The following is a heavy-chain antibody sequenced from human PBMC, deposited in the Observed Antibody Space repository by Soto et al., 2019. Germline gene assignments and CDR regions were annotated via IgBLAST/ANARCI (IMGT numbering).Heavy chain of an antibody. D-gene: IGHD4-17*01. CDR1: GFTFSSFW. V-gene: IGHV3-74*01. CDR3: TRHGSGDYFLFDP. CDR2: ASPDGTST. J-gene: IGHJ5*02. Sequence: EVQLVESGGGLVQPGGSLRLSCAASGFTFSSFWMHWVRQAPGKGLEWVSRASPDGTSTSYADSVKGRFTISRDNAKNTLFMQMNSLRAEYTDVYYCTRHGSGDYFLFDPWGQGTLVTVSS.